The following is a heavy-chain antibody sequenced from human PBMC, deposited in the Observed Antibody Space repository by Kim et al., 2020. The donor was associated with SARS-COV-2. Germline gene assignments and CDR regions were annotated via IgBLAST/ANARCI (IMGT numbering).Heavy chain of an antibody. CDR2: ISGSGGST. D-gene: IGHD1-26*01. V-gene: IGHV3-23*01. CDR3: ASSGSYYTPGNWFDP. Sequence: GGSLRLSCAASGFTFSSYAMSWVRQAPGKGLEWVSAISGSGGSTYYADSVKGRFTISRDNSKNTLYLQMNSLRAEDTAVYYCASSGSYYTPGNWFDPWGQGTLVTVSS. J-gene: IGHJ5*02. CDR1: GFTFSSYA.